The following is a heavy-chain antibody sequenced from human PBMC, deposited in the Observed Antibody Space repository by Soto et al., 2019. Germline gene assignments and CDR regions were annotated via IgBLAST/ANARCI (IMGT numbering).Heavy chain of an antibody. J-gene: IGHJ5*02. CDR1: GYTFTSYG. V-gene: IGHV1-18*01. Sequence: ASVKVSFKASGYTFTSYGISWVRQAPGQGLEWMGWISAYNGNTNYVQKLQGRVTMTTDTSTSTAYMELRSLRSDDTAVYYCARDGPIVVVPAATRYPLDPWGQGTLVTVSS. CDR2: ISAYNGNT. CDR3: ARDGPIVVVPAATRYPLDP. D-gene: IGHD2-2*01.